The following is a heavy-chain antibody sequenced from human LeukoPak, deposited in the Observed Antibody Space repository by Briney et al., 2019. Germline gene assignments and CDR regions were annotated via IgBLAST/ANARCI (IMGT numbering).Heavy chain of an antibody. J-gene: IGHJ4*02. CDR3: ARVAAATTNPRFDF. CDR1: GGSISSGAYY. CDR2: IGYTGDT. V-gene: IGHV4-31*03. D-gene: IGHD1-1*01. Sequence: SQTLSLTCTVSGGSISSGAYYWSWVRQLPEKGLDWIGYIGYTGDTYYNPSLRSRATISKDTSKTQFSLRLNSLTAADTVVYYCARVAAATTNPRFDFWGQGTLVTVSS.